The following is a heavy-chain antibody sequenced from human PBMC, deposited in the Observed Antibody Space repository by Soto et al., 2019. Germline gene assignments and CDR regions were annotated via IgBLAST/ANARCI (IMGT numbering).Heavy chain of an antibody. D-gene: IGHD3-3*01. CDR2: VYWDDGK. Sequence: QITLNESGPTQVQPRQNLPVTYTASGFSRTNSAVGVAWIRYSHGKARAWLALVYWDDGKRYTPPLKRTLTITNDTSKNLLVLTMADLDPADTANYYCSHRVLRTVFGLVTPTAIYFDFWVQGTPLAVSS. CDR3: SHRVLRTVFGLVTPTAIYFDF. V-gene: IGHV2-5*02. CDR1: GFSRTNSAVG. J-gene: IGHJ4*02.